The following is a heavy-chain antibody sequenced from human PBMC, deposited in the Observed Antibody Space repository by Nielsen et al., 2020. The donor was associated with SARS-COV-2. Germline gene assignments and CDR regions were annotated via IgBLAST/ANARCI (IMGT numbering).Heavy chain of an antibody. CDR1: GFSLSNARMG. J-gene: IGHJ6*03. D-gene: IGHD2-21*01. V-gene: IGHV2-26*01. CDR3: ARIGGTYCGGDCYYYYYYMDV. Sequence: SGPTLVKPTETLTLTCTVSGFSLSNARMGVSWTRQPPGKALEWLAHIFSNDEKSYSTSLKSRLTISKDTSKSQVVLTMTNMDPVDTATYYCARIGGTYCGGDCYYYYYYMDVWGKGTTVTVSS. CDR2: IFSNDEK.